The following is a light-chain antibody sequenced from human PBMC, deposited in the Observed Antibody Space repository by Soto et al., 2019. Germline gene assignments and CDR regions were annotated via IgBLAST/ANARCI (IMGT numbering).Light chain of an antibody. CDR1: QSVSSSY. CDR2: GAS. CDR3: QQYGSSPLT. J-gene: IGKJ4*01. Sequence: EIVLTQSPGTLSLSPGEIATLSCSASQSVSSSYLAWYQQKPGQAPRLLIYGASSRATGIPDRFSGSGSGTDFTLTISRLEPEDFAVYYCQQYGSSPLTFGGGTKV. V-gene: IGKV3-20*01.